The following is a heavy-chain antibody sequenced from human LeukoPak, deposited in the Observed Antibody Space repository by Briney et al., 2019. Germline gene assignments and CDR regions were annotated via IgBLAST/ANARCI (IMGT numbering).Heavy chain of an antibody. Sequence: PGGSLRLSCVASGFTFSTYAMSWVRQAPGKGLEWVSVISSSGSSAYYADSVKGRFTISRDNLKNTLYLQMNSLRAEDTAVYYCARERYFDYWGQGTLVTVSS. CDR3: ARERYFDY. CDR1: GFTFSTYA. J-gene: IGHJ4*02. V-gene: IGHV3-23*01. CDR2: ISSSGSSA.